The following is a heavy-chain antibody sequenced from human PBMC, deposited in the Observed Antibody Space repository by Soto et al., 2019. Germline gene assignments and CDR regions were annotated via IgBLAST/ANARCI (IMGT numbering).Heavy chain of an antibody. CDR2: IYPGDSDT. J-gene: IGHJ3*02. D-gene: IGHD2-21*01. Sequence: PGESVKRSCEGCGYRFTSYCIGWVRQLPGKGLEWMGIIYPGDSDTRYSPSFQGQVTISADKSISTAYLQWSSLKASDTAMYYCARQGGGGEDAFDIWGQGTMVSVS. CDR1: GYRFTSYC. CDR3: ARQGGGGEDAFDI. V-gene: IGHV5-51*01.